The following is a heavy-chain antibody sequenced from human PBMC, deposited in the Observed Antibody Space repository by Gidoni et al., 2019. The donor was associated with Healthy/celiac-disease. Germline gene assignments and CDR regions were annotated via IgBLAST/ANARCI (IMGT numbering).Heavy chain of an antibody. CDR2: IGTAGDT. V-gene: IGHV3-13*04. D-gene: IGHD6-19*01. Sequence: EVQLVESGGGLVQPGGSLRLSCAASGFTFRSYDMHWVRQATGKGLEWVSSIGTAGDTYYPGSVKGRFTISRENAKNSLYLQMNSLRAGDTAVYYCARGPGVIQWLVRRGGYFDLWGRGTLVTVSS. J-gene: IGHJ2*01. CDR3: ARGPGVIQWLVRRGGYFDL. CDR1: GFTFRSYD.